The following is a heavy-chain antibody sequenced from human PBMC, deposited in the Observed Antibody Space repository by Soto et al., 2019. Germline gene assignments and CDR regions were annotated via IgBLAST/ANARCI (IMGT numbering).Heavy chain of an antibody. Sequence: QLQLQESGPGLVKPSETLSLTCTVSGGSISSSSYYWGWIRQPPGKGLEWIGSIYYSGSTYYNPSLKSRVTISVDTSTNQFSLKLRSVTAAATAVYYCASPKIAFYNWFDPWGQGTLVTVSS. CDR2: IYYSGST. J-gene: IGHJ5*02. CDR1: GGSISSSSYY. D-gene: IGHD3-3*02. V-gene: IGHV4-39*01. CDR3: ASPKIAFYNWFDP.